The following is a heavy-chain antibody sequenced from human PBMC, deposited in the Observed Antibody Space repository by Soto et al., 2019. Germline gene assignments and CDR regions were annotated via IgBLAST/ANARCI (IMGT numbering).Heavy chain of an antibody. Sequence: QVKLQESGPGLATPSGTLSLTCAVSGVSLTSGNWWTWVRQSPQRGLEYIGEIFHDGTANYYPSFERRVAMSVDTSRNQFSLKLTSVTAADTAVYFCAILVYDTRLNYMYFDFWGPGTLVTVSS. J-gene: IGHJ4*02. D-gene: IGHD3-10*01. V-gene: IGHV4-4*02. CDR3: AILVYDTRLNYMYFDF. CDR2: IFHDGTA. CDR1: GVSLTSGNW.